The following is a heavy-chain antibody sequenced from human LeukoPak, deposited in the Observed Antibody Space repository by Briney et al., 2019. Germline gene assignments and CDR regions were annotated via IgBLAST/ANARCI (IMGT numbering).Heavy chain of an antibody. CDR2: IRNDGSTT. Sequence: PGGSLRLSCAASGFTFSKFSMHWVRQAPGKGLVWVSRIRNDGSTTNYADSVKGRFTISRDNAKNMPYLQMNSLRAEDTAVYYCARDRAHSFDYWGQGTLVTVSS. CDR1: GFTFSKFS. V-gene: IGHV3-74*01. D-gene: IGHD3-10*01. CDR3: ARDRAHSFDY. J-gene: IGHJ4*02.